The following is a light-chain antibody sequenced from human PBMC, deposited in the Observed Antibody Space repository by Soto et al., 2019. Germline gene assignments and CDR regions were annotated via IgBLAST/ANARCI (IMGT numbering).Light chain of an antibody. CDR2: EVS. CDR1: SSDVGDYNY. Sequence: QSALTQPASVSGSAGQSITISCTGSSSDVGDYNYVSWYQQHPGKAPKLMIYEVSNRPSGVSNRFSGSKSGNTASLTISGLQAEDEADYYCSSYRRTATYVFGTGTRSPS. J-gene: IGLJ1*01. V-gene: IGLV2-14*01. CDR3: SSYRRTATYV.